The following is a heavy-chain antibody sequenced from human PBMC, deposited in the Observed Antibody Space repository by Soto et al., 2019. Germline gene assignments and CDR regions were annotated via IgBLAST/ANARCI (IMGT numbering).Heavy chain of an antibody. CDR3: AEWARYCSGADCRA. V-gene: IGHV3-23*01. CDR1: GFPFSSRA. J-gene: IGHJ5*02. Sequence: EVQLLESGGGLVQPGGSLRLSCAASGFPFSSRAMSWVRQAPGKGLEWVSAISGSGTITYYADSVKGRLTISRDTSKNTLHLQMNSLRADDTAVYYCAEWARYCSGADCRAWGQGTLVTVSS. CDR2: ISGSGTIT. D-gene: IGHD2-15*01.